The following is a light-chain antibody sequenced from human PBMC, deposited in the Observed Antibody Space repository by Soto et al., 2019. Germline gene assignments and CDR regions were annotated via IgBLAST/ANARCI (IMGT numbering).Light chain of an antibody. Sequence: DIHLTHSPSTLSASVGDRVTITCRASQDINKNVIWYQQKPGEAPKLLIYDASDLETGVPPRFSGSGSGTGVTFTISRLQPEDFATYYSQHYESLPRTFCQGTRLEIK. V-gene: IGKV1-33*01. CDR1: QDINKN. J-gene: IGKJ5*01. CDR2: DAS. CDR3: QHYESLPRT.